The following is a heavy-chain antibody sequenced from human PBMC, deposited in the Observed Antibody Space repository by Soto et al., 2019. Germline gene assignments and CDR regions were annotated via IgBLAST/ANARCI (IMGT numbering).Heavy chain of an antibody. V-gene: IGHV3-15*01. J-gene: IGHJ6*02. Sequence: GGSLRLSCAGSGFIFSNAWMSWVRQTPGKGLEWVGRIKSKTDGGTTDYAAPVKGRFTISRDDSKNTLYLQMNSLKTEDTAVYYCTTDSQGDYYYGMDVWGQGTKVTVSS. CDR1: GFIFSNAW. CDR3: TTDSQGDYYYGMDV. CDR2: IKSKTDGGTT.